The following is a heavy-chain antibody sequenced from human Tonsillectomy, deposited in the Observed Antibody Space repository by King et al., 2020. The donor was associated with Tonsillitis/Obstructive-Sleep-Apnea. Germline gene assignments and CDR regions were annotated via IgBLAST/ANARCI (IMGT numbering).Heavy chain of an antibody. V-gene: IGHV3-15*01. CDR3: TARGGRY. CDR1: GFTFSHAW. CDR2: IKSKSDGGTI. J-gene: IGHJ4*02. D-gene: IGHD3-10*01. Sequence: VQLVESGGGLVQPGGSLRLSCAASGFTFSHAWMSWVRQAPGKGLEWVGRIKSKSDGGTIDYTATVKDRFTISRDDSKNRLYLQMNSLKTEDTAVYYCTARGGRYWGQGTLVTVSS.